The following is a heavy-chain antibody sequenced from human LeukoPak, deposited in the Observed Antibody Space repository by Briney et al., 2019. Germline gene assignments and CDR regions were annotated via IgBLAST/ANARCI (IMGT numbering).Heavy chain of an antibody. Sequence: PGGSLRLSCAASGFIFSSYGINWVRQAPGKGLEWVSYISSSSSTIYYADSVRGRFTISRDNAKNSLYLQMNSLRAEDTAVYYCAREEGALDYWGQGTLVTVPS. CDR1: GFIFSSYG. CDR3: AREEGALDY. V-gene: IGHV3-48*01. J-gene: IGHJ4*02. CDR2: ISSSSSTI.